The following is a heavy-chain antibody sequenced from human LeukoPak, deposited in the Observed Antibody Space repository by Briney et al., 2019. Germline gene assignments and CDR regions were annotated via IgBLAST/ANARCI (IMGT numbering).Heavy chain of an antibody. V-gene: IGHV4-59*08. J-gene: IGHJ6*02. Sequence: TLSPTCTVSGGSISSYYWSWIRQPPGKGLEWIGYIYYSGSTNYNPSLKSRVTISVDTSKNQFSLKLSSVTAADTAVYYCARLILGYGMDVWGQGTTVTVSS. CDR2: IYYSGST. CDR1: GGSISSYY. CDR3: ARLILGYGMDV.